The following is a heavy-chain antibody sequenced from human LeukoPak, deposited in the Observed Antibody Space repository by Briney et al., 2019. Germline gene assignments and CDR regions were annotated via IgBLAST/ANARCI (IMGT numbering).Heavy chain of an antibody. CDR2: IYTSGTT. CDR1: GASISSYY. V-gene: IGHV4-4*07. CDR3: ATDGYNSHFDY. Sequence: SETLSLTCTVSGASISSYYWTWIRQPAGKGLEWIGRIYTSGTTNYNPSLKSRLTMSVDTSKNQFSLKLSSVTAADTAVYYCATDGYNSHFDYWGQGTLVTVSS. J-gene: IGHJ4*02. D-gene: IGHD5-24*01.